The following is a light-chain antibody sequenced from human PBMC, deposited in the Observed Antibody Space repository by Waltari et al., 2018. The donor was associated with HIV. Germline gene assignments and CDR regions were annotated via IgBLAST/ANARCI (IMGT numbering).Light chain of an antibody. V-gene: IGKV2-28*01. Sequence: IVLTQSPLSLSVTPGEPASISCKSSQSVLHTTGITYLDWYLQRPGQSPQLLIYLGFTRAPGVSDRFSGSGSGTEFTLTISRVAAEDVGVYYCMQARQAPPSTFGQGTKVEI. J-gene: IGKJ1*01. CDR3: MQARQAPPST. CDR1: QSVLHTTGITY. CDR2: LGF.